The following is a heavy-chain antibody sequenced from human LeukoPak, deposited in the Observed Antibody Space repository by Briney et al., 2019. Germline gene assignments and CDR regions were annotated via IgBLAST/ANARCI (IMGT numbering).Heavy chain of an antibody. Sequence: GGSLRLSCAASGFTFSSYAMHWVRQAPGKGLEYVSAISSNGGSTYYANSVKGRFTISRDNSKNTLYLQMGSLRAEDTAVYYCAKDRGAGKVDYWGQGTLVTVSS. J-gene: IGHJ4*02. CDR2: ISSNGGST. V-gene: IGHV3-64*01. D-gene: IGHD6-19*01. CDR3: AKDRGAGKVDY. CDR1: GFTFSSYA.